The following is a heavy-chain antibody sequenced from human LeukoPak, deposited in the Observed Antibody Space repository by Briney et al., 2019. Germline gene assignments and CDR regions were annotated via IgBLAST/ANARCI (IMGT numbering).Heavy chain of an antibody. CDR3: AKGGKWDVTPFDY. Sequence: GGSLRLSCAASGFTFTSYSMNWVRQAPGKGLEWVSTISGGGSTYYADSVKGRFTISRDNSKNTLYLQVNSLRAEDTAVYYCAKGGKWDVTPFDYRGQGTLVTVSS. D-gene: IGHD1-26*01. J-gene: IGHJ4*02. CDR2: ISGGGST. CDR1: GFTFTSYS. V-gene: IGHV3-23*01.